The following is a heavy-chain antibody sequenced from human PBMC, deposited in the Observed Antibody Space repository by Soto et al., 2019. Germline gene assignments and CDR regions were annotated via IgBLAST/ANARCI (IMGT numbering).Heavy chain of an antibody. V-gene: IGHV4-59*01. CDR1: GGSITSYY. CDR2: IYSSGST. CDR3: AREVTIALYNWFDP. D-gene: IGHD4-17*01. Sequence: QVQLQESGPRLVKPSETLSLTCTVSGGSITSYYWTWIRQPPGKGLEWIGYIYSSGSTNYNPSLKSRVTISVDTSKNQFSLKLTSVTAADTAVYYCAREVTIALYNWFDPWGQGTLVTVSS. J-gene: IGHJ5*02.